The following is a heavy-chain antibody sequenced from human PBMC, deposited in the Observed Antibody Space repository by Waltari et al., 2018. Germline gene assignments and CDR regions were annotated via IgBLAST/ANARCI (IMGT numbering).Heavy chain of an antibody. CDR1: GFTFSSYG. J-gene: IGHJ4*02. CDR2: IWYDGSNK. Sequence: QVQLVESGGGVVQPGRSLRLSCAASGFTFSSYGMPWVRQAPGKGLEWVAVIWYDGSNKYYADSVKGRFTISRDNSKNTLYLQMNSLRAEDTAVYYCARGPREDGADLDYWGQGTLVTVSS. D-gene: IGHD2-15*01. V-gene: IGHV3-33*01. CDR3: ARGPREDGADLDY.